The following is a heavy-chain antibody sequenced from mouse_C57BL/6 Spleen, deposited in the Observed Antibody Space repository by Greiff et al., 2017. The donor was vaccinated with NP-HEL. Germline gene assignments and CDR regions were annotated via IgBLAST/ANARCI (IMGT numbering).Heavy chain of an antibody. CDR3: APAYYDYDEVAY. CDR2: ISSGSSTI. D-gene: IGHD2-4*01. Sequence: EVKLMESGGGLVKPGGSLKLSCAASGFTFSDYGMHWVRQAPEKGLEWVAYISSGSSTIYYADTVKGRFTISRDNAKNTLFLQMTSLRSEDTAMYYCAPAYYDYDEVAYWGQGTLVTVSA. J-gene: IGHJ3*01. V-gene: IGHV5-17*01. CDR1: GFTFSDYG.